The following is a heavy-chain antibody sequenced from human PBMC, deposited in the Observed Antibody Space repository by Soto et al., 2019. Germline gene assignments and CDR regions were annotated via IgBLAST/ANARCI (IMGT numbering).Heavy chain of an antibody. V-gene: IGHV1-69*13. CDR1: GGTFSSYA. CDR3: ARDHDYDSSGYYYFDY. Sequence: SVKVSCKASGGTFSSYAISWVRQAPGQGLEWMGGIIPIFGTANYAQKFQGRVTITADESTSTAYMELSSLRSEDTAVYYCARDHDYDSSGYYYFDYWGQGTLVTVSS. D-gene: IGHD3-22*01. J-gene: IGHJ4*02. CDR2: IIPIFGTA.